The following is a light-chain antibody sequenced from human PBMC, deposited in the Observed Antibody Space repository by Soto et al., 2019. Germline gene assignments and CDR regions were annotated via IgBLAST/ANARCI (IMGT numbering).Light chain of an antibody. Sequence: IPVTPSPFTLSASVVDRVTLTCRASQSISSWLAWYQQKPGKAPKLLIYKASSLESGVPSRFSGSGSGTEFTLTISSLQPDDFATYYCQQYNSWTFGQGTKVDIK. CDR1: QSISSW. CDR3: QQYNSWT. V-gene: IGKV1-5*03. J-gene: IGKJ1*01. CDR2: KAS.